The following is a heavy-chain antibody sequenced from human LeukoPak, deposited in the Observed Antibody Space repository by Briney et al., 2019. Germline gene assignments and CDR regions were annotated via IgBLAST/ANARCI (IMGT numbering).Heavy chain of an antibody. D-gene: IGHD3-10*01. Sequence: KVSCKASGGTFSNYAISWVRQMSGKGLEWMGIIYPGDSDTRYSPSFQGQVTISADKSISTAYLQWSSLKASDTAMYYCARRSLRGLWLFFDPWGQGTLVTVSS. CDR2: IYPGDSDT. J-gene: IGHJ5*02. CDR1: GGTFSNYA. CDR3: ARRSLRGLWLFFDP. V-gene: IGHV5-51*01.